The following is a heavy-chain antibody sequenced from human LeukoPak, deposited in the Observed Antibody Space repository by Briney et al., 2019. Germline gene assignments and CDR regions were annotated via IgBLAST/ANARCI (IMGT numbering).Heavy chain of an antibody. V-gene: IGHV4-30-2*01. Sequence: PSETLSLTCAVSGGSISSGGYSWSWIRQPPGKGLEWIGYIYHSGSTYYNPSLKSRVTISVDRSKNQFSLKLSSVTAADTAVYYCARVGAPYYFDYWGQGTLVTVSS. CDR1: GGSISSGGYS. CDR2: IYHSGST. D-gene: IGHD1-26*01. CDR3: ARVGAPYYFDY. J-gene: IGHJ4*02.